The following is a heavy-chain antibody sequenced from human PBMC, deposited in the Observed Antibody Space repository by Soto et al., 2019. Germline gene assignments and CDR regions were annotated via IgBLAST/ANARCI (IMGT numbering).Heavy chain of an antibody. CDR1: GFTFITYA. D-gene: IGHD3-3*01. V-gene: IGHV3-23*01. Sequence: EVQLLESGGGLVQPGGSLRLSCAASGFTFITYAMSWVRPAPGKGLEWVSAINPSGGSTYDGDSVKGGSSITRDNSRKTLFLEMNGLRAEDTAVYYCATDPYDFSGAYGYWGQGTLVTVSS. CDR3: ATDPYDFSGAYGY. CDR2: INPSGGST. J-gene: IGHJ4*02.